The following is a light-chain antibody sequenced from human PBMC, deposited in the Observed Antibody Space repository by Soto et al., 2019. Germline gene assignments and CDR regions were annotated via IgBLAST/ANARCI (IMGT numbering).Light chain of an antibody. CDR2: KAS. Sequence: DIQMTQSPSTLSGSVGDRVTITCRASQTISSWLAWYQQKPGKAPKLLIYKASTVKSGVPSRFSGSGSGTEFTLTISSLQPDDFATYYCQHYNSYSEAFGRGTKVELK. V-gene: IGKV1-5*03. CDR1: QTISSW. J-gene: IGKJ1*01. CDR3: QHYNSYSEA.